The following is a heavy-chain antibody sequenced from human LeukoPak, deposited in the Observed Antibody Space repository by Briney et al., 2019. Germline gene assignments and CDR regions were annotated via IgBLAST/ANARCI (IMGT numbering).Heavy chain of an antibody. CDR2: IYYSGST. D-gene: IGHD3-10*01. Sequence: KASETLSLTCAVSGGSISSGGYYWSWIRQHPGKGLEWIGYIYYSGSTYYNPSLKSRVTISVDTSKNQFSLKLSSVTAADTAVYYCARDMSHMVRGVIIWEWFDPWGQGTLVTVSS. CDR1: GGSISSGGYY. CDR3: ARDMSHMVRGVIIWEWFDP. J-gene: IGHJ5*02. V-gene: IGHV4-31*11.